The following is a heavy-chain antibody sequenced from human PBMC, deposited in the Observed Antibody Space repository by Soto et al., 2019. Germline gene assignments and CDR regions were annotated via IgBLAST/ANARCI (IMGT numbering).Heavy chain of an antibody. Sequence: QVQLVDSGGGVVQPGRSLRLACSASGFTFSSYGMHWVRQAPGKGLERVAVIWEDGSSKYYADSVKGRFTIHRDNSKKTLYLQTDSLRADDTAVYYCARDLSHRGYDLHYWGQGTLVTVSS. V-gene: IGHV3-33*01. CDR2: IWEDGSSK. CDR3: ARDLSHRGYDLHY. D-gene: IGHD5-12*01. J-gene: IGHJ4*02. CDR1: GFTFSSYG.